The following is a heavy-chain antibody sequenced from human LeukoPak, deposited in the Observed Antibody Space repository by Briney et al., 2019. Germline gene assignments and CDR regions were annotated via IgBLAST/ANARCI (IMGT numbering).Heavy chain of an antibody. CDR1: GYTFTGYY. Sequence: GASVKVSCKASGYTFTGYYMHWVRQAPGQGLEWMGWINPNSGGTNYAQKFQGRVTMTRDTSISTAYMELSRLRSDDTAVYYCASGVVVVPAGNWFDPWGQGTLVTVSS. CDR2: INPNSGGT. D-gene: IGHD2-2*01. V-gene: IGHV1-2*02. CDR3: ASGVVVVPAGNWFDP. J-gene: IGHJ5*02.